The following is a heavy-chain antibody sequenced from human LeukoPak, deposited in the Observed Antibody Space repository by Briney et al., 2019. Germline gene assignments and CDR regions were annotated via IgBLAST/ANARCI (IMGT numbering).Heavy chain of an antibody. J-gene: IGHJ4*02. Sequence: GESLKISCKGSGYTFTGSYMHWVRQAPGQGLEWMGWINLNSGGTNYAQKFQVRVTMTRDTSISTAYMELSRLRSDDTAVYYCARSPHILTGENFDYWGQGTLVTVSS. CDR1: GYTFTGSY. CDR3: ARSPHILTGENFDY. D-gene: IGHD3-9*01. V-gene: IGHV1-2*02. CDR2: INLNSGGT.